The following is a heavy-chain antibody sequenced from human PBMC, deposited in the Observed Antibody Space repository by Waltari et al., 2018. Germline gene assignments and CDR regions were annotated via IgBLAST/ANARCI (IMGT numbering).Heavy chain of an antibody. V-gene: IGHV3-23*03. CDR1: GFTFSSYA. D-gene: IGHD1-26*01. CDR3: AKELMKSDSGMAFDY. J-gene: IGHJ4*01. Sequence: EVQLLESGGGLVQPGGSLRLSCAASGFTFSSYAMSWVRQAPGKGLEWVSVIYSGGSTYYADSVKGRFTISRDKSKNTLYLQMNSLRAEDTAVYYCAKELMKSDSGMAFDYWGHGTLVTVSS. CDR2: IYSGGST.